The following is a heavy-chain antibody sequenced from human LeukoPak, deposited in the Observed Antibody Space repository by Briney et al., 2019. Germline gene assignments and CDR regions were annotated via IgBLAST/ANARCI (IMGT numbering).Heavy chain of an antibody. Sequence: AESLKISCKGSGYSFTSYWITWVRQMPGKGLEWMGRIDPSDSYTNYSPSFQGHVTISADKSISTAYLQWSSLKASDTAMYYCATVTTVYYYYGMDVWGQGTTVTVSS. CDR2: IDPSDSYT. D-gene: IGHD4-17*01. V-gene: IGHV5-10-1*01. CDR3: ATVTTVYYYYGMDV. CDR1: GYSFTSYW. J-gene: IGHJ6*02.